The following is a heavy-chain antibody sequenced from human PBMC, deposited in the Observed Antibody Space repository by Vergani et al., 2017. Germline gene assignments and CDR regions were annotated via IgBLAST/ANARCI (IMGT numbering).Heavy chain of an antibody. D-gene: IGHD2-21*02. CDR2: IGKDGINT. Sequence: VQLLQSEGAVVQPGGSLRLSCAASGFTFSNFGMHWIRQAPGKGLEWLAYIGKDGINTRYRDAVKGRFTVSRDNSKDILYLQMDSLRSEDTALYYCAXYLRDSTDGLPDSWGPGTLVIVSS. CDR1: GFTFSNFG. CDR3: AXYLRDSTDGLPDS. V-gene: IGHV3-30*02. J-gene: IGHJ4*02.